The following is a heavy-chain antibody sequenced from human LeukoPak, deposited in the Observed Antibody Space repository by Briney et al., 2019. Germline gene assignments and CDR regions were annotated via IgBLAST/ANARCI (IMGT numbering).Heavy chain of an antibody. CDR3: ARDPTARIAVPDY. V-gene: IGHV3-33*01. J-gene: IGHJ4*02. D-gene: IGHD6-19*01. Sequence: GGTLRLSCAASGFTFSSYGMHWVRQAPGKGLEWVAVIWYGGTYEYYADSVKGRFTISRDNSKNTLYLQMNSLRAEDTAVYYCARDPTARIAVPDYWGQGTLVTVCS. CDR2: IWYGGTYE. CDR1: GFTFSSYG.